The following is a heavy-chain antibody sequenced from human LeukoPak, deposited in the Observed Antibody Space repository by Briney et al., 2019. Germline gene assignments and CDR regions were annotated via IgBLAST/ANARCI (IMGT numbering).Heavy chain of an antibody. CDR2: IYTSGST. CDR3: ARGDSDFWSGYQFDY. D-gene: IGHD3-3*01. Sequence: SETLSLTCTVSGGSNSSYYWSWIRQPAGKGLEWIGRIYTSGSTNYNPSLKSRVTMSVDTSKNQFSLKLSSVTAADTAVYYCARGDSDFWSGYQFDYWGQGTLVTVSS. V-gene: IGHV4-4*07. CDR1: GGSNSSYY. J-gene: IGHJ4*02.